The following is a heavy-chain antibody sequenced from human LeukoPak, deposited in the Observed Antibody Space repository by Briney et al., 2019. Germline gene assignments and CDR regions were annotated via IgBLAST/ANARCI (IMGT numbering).Heavy chain of an antibody. CDR1: GFTVSSNY. J-gene: IGHJ4*02. D-gene: IGHD5-18*01. V-gene: IGHV3-66*01. Sequence: TGGSLRLSCAASGFTVSSNYMSWVRQAPGKGLEWVSVIYSGGSTYYADSVKGRFTISRDNSKNTLYLQMNSLRAEDTAVYYCARTHWIQLWYEIPTDYWGQGTLVTVSS. CDR2: IYSGGST. CDR3: ARTHWIQLWYEIPTDY.